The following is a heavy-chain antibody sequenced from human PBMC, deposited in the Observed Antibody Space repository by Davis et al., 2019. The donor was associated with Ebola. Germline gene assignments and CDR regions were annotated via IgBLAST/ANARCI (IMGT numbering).Heavy chain of an antibody. V-gene: IGHV3-11*04. Sequence: GGSLRLSCAASGFTLSDYYMSWIRQAPGKGLEWVSSIRSSDTTIYYSDPVKGRFTVSRDNAKNTLYLQMNSLRAEDTAVYYCARDSDYGYYHGMDVWGQGTTVTVSS. D-gene: IGHD4-17*01. J-gene: IGHJ6*02. CDR3: ARDSDYGYYHGMDV. CDR1: GFTLSDYY. CDR2: IRSSDTTI.